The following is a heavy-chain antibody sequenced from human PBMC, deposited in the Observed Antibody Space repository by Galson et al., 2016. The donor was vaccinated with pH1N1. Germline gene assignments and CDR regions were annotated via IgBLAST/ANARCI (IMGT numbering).Heavy chain of an antibody. Sequence: SVKVSCKASEYTFTDFYIHWVRQAPGQGLEWMGWINPKRGGTYYGQKFQGRVTMTRDTSISTAYMELSSLRSDDTAIYYCARGRYCNNRDCFMGIDSWGQGTLVTVSS. J-gene: IGHJ4*02. CDR1: EYTFTDFY. V-gene: IGHV1-2*02. D-gene: IGHD2-8*01. CDR3: ARGRYCNNRDCFMGIDS. CDR2: INPKRGGT.